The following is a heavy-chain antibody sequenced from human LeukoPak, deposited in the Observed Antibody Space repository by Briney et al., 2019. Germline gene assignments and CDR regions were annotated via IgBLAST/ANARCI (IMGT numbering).Heavy chain of an antibody. J-gene: IGHJ4*02. D-gene: IGHD3-22*01. CDR2: INPNSGGT. V-gene: IGHV1-2*02. Sequence: ASVKVSCTASGYTFTGYYMHWVRQAPGQGLEWMGWINPNSGGTNYAQKFQGRVTMTRDTSISTAYMELSRLRSDDTAVYYCARASYDSSGYYYVSRPYFDYWGQGTLVTVSS. CDR1: GYTFTGYY. CDR3: ARASYDSSGYYYVSRPYFDY.